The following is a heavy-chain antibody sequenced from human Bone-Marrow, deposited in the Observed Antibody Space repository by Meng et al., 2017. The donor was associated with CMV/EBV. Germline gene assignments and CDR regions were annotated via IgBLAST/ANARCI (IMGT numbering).Heavy chain of an antibody. Sequence: GESLKISYAASGFTFSSYAMHWVRQAPGKGLEWVAVISYDGSNKYYADSVKGRFTISRDNSKNTLYLQMNSLRAEDTAVYYCARAGLFDYWGQGTLVTVSS. CDR1: GFTFSSYA. CDR2: ISYDGSNK. V-gene: IGHV3-30-3*01. D-gene: IGHD3-10*01. J-gene: IGHJ4*02. CDR3: ARAGLFDY.